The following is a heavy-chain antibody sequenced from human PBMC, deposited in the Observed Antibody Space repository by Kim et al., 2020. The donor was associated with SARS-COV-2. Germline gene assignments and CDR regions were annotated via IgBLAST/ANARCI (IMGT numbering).Heavy chain of an antibody. V-gene: IGHV4-31*03. CDR2: IYYSGST. Sequence: SETLSLTCTVSGGSISSGGYYWSWIRQHPGKGLEWIGYIYYSGSTYYNPSLKSRVTISVDTSKNQFSLKLSSVTAADTAVYYCARPRGGVYAFDIWGQGTMVTVSS. CDR3: ARPRGGVYAFDI. CDR1: GGSISSGGYY. D-gene: IGHD3-10*01. J-gene: IGHJ3*02.